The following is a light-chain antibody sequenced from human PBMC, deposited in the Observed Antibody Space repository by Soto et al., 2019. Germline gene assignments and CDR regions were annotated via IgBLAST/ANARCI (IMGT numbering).Light chain of an antibody. Sequence: QSVLTQPASVSGSPGQSITLSCTGTSSDVGSYNLVSWYQQHPGKAPKLIIYDVSERPSGVSDRFSGSKSGNTASLTISGLQAEDEADYYCCSYAGSANLRFGGGTQLTVL. V-gene: IGLV2-23*02. J-gene: IGLJ2*01. CDR3: CSYAGSANLR. CDR1: SSDVGSYNL. CDR2: DVS.